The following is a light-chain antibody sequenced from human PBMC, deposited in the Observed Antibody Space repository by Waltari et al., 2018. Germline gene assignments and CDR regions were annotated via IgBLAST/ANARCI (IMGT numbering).Light chain of an antibody. J-gene: IGKJ1*01. Sequence: DIQMTQSPSTLSASVGDRVTITCRASQSISEYLAWYQQKPGKAHKLLIYKASSLESGVPSRFSGSGSGTEFTLTISSLQPDDFATYYCQQYNTYSGTFGRGTTVDVK. V-gene: IGKV1-5*03. CDR2: KAS. CDR3: QQYNTYSGT. CDR1: QSISEY.